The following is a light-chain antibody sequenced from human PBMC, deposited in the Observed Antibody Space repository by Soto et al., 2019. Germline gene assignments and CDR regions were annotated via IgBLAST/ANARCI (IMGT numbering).Light chain of an antibody. CDR2: DAS. CDR3: QQRSNWPPFT. J-gene: IGKJ5*01. V-gene: IGKV3-11*01. Sequence: EILMTQSPATLSVSPGDGATLSCRASQSVDSNLAWYQQKPGQAPRLLIYDASNRATDIPARFSGSGSGTDFTLAISSLQTEDFAVYYCQQRSNWPPFTFGQGTRLEIK. CDR1: QSVDSN.